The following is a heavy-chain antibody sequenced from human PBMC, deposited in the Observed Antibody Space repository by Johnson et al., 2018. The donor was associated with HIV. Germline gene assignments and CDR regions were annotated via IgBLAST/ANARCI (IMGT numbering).Heavy chain of an antibody. V-gene: IGHV3-74*01. CDR3: ARDLFRWELLPRAFDI. CDR1: GFTFSRYW. CDR2: INSDGSNT. J-gene: IGHJ3*02. D-gene: IGHD1-26*01. Sequence: EVQLVESGGGLVQPGGSLRLSCAGSGFTFSRYWMHWVRQAPGKGLVWVSGINSDGSNTNYADSVKGRLTISRDNAKKTLYLQMNSLRVEDTAVYYCARDLFRWELLPRAFDIWGQGTMVTVSS.